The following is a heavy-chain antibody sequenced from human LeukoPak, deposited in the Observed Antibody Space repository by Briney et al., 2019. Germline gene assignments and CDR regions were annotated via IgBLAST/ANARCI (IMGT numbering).Heavy chain of an antibody. CDR2: FDPEDGET. CDR1: GYTLTELS. D-gene: IGHD1-7*01. Sequence: GASVKVSCKVSGYTLTELSMHWVRQAPRKGLECMGGFDPEDGETIYAQKFQGRVTMTEDTSTDTAYMELSSLRSEDTAVYYCASLHIRNYYFDYWGQGTLVTVSS. V-gene: IGHV1-24*01. J-gene: IGHJ4*02. CDR3: ASLHIRNYYFDY.